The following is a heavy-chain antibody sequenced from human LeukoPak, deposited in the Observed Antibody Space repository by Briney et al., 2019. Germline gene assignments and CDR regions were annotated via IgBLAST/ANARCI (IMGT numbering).Heavy chain of an antibody. CDR2: IYTSGTT. D-gene: IGHD3-9*01. V-gene: IGHV4-4*07. J-gene: IGHJ4*02. CDR1: GGSIIGDY. CDR3: ARGLTGSTGSDY. Sequence: PSETLSLTCTVSGGSIIGDYWSGIRQPAGKGLEWIGRIYTSGTTTYNPSLKSRVTMSVDTSNNQFSLKLSSVTAADTAVYYCARGLTGSTGSDYWGQGTLVAVSS.